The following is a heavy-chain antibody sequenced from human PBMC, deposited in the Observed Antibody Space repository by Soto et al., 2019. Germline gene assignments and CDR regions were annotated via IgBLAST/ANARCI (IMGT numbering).Heavy chain of an antibody. V-gene: IGHV1-3*01. J-gene: IGHJ6*02. CDR1: GYTFTSYA. Sequence: ASVKVSCKASGYTFTSYAMHWVRQAPGQRLEWMGWINAGNGNTKYSQKFQGRVTMTTDTSTSTAYMELRSLRSDDTAVYYCAKSFMVRGVTNYYYYGMDVWGQGTTVTVSS. CDR3: AKSFMVRGVTNYYYYGMDV. CDR2: INAGNGNT. D-gene: IGHD3-10*01.